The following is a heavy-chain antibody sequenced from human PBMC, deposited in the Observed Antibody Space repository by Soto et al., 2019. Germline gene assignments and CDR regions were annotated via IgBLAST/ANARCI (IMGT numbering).Heavy chain of an antibody. Sequence: QVQLQESGPGLVKPSETLSLTCTVSGGSISSYYWSWIRQPAGKGLEWIGRIYTSGSTNYNPSLKSRVTMPVDTSKNQFSLKLSSVTAADTAVYYCAREVSGAPAAIADWFDPWGQGTLVTVSS. J-gene: IGHJ5*02. CDR1: GGSISSYY. V-gene: IGHV4-4*07. CDR2: IYTSGST. CDR3: AREVSGAPAAIADWFDP. D-gene: IGHD2-2*01.